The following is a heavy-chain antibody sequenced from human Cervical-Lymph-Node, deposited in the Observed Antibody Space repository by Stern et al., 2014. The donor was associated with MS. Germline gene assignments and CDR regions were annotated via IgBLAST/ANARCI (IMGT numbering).Heavy chain of an antibody. Sequence: VQLVESGAEVKKPGSSVKVSCKASGDIFNNYAITWVRQAPGQGLEWMGRIIPFLGITNYAPKVPGTVPITADKSTNIGHMGLGSLKSEDTAVYYCARDPHPGLAGTLDNWGQGPLVIVSP. V-gene: IGHV1-69*09. CDR2: IIPFLGIT. D-gene: IGHD6-19*01. CDR3: ARDPHPGLAGTLDN. J-gene: IGHJ4*01. CDR1: GDIFNNYA.